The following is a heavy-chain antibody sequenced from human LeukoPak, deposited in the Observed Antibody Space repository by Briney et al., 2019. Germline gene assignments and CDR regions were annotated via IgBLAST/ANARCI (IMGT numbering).Heavy chain of an antibody. CDR2: IGTAGDT. CDR1: GFTFSSYD. V-gene: IGHV3-13*01. D-gene: IGHD5-12*01. CDR3: ARDGYHDAFDI. Sequence: GGSLRLSCAASGFTFSSYDMHWVRQATGKGLEWVSAIGTAGDTYYPGSVKGRFTISRENAKNSLYLQMNSLRAGDTAVYYCARDGYHDAFDIWGQGTMVTVSS. J-gene: IGHJ3*02.